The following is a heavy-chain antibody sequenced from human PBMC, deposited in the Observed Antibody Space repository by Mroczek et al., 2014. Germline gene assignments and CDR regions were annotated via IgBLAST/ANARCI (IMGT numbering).Heavy chain of an antibody. D-gene: IGHD2-2*01. CDR3: ALGYCSSTSCYGAEPGGYYYYYMDV. J-gene: IGHJ6*03. V-gene: IGHV4-34*01. CDR1: GGSFSGYY. CDR2: INHSGST. Sequence: QLVESGAGLLKPSETLSLTCAVYGGSFSGYYWSWIRQPPRKGLEWIGEINHSGSTNYNPSLKSRVTISVDTSKNQFSLKLSSVTAADTAVYYCALGYCSSTSCYGAEPGGYYYYYMDVWGKRTTVTVSS.